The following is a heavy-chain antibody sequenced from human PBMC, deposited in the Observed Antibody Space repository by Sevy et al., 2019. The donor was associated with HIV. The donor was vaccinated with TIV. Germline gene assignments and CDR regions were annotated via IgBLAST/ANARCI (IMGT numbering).Heavy chain of an antibody. CDR2: ISGSGGSGTKT. Sequence: GGSLRLSCAASGFTFSNYAMNWVRQAPGKGLEWVSGISGSGGSGTKTNYAESVKGRFTISRDDSKNSLFLQLNSLRAEDTAIYYGARKYDSSGYFDYWGQGTLVTVSS. CDR1: GFTFSNYA. CDR3: ARKYDSSGYFDY. J-gene: IGHJ4*02. V-gene: IGHV3-23*01. D-gene: IGHD3-22*01.